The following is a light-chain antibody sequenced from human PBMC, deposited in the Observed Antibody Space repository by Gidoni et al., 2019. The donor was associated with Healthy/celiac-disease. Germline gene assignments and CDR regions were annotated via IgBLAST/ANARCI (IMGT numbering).Light chain of an antibody. J-gene: IGKJ5*01. CDR2: GAS. Sequence: IVLTQSPGTLSLSPGERATLSCRASQSVSSNYLYWYQQKPGQAPRLLMYGASSRATGIPDRFSGSGSGTDFSLTISRLEPEDFAVYYCQQYGTSPVTFGQGTRLDI. CDR3: QQYGTSPVT. V-gene: IGKV3-20*01. CDR1: QSVSSNY.